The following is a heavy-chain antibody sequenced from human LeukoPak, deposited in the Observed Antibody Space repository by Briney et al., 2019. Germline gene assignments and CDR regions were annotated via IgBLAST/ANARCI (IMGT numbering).Heavy chain of an antibody. Sequence: PGGSMRLSCTASGFTFGDYAMSWVRPVPGKGLGWVGFIRSKAYGWTTEYAAAVKGRFTISRDDSKSIAYLQMNSLKTEDTAVYYCTRDLRTRTPYYFDYWGQGTLVTVSS. CDR2: IRSKAYGWTT. V-gene: IGHV3-49*04. D-gene: IGHD1-14*01. J-gene: IGHJ4*02. CDR1: GFTFGDYA. CDR3: TRDLRTRTPYYFDY.